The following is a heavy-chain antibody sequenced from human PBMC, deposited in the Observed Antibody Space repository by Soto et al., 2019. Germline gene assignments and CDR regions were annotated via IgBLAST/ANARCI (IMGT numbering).Heavy chain of an antibody. D-gene: IGHD3-10*01. Sequence: PGESLKISCKGSGYNFAVYWIGWVRQMPGKGLEWMGIIYPGDSDTTYSPSFQGQVTISADTSITTAYLQWSSLKASDTAMYYCARPAYGSGSKFASWYFDLWGRGTLVTVSS. V-gene: IGHV5-51*01. CDR1: GYNFAVYW. CDR3: ARPAYGSGSKFASWYFDL. CDR2: IYPGDSDT. J-gene: IGHJ2*01.